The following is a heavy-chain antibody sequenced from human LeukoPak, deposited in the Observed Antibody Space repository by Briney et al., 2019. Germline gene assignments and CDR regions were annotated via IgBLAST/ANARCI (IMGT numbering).Heavy chain of an antibody. J-gene: IGHJ4*02. CDR3: ATQVDTAMVTALYFDY. V-gene: IGHV5-51*01. CDR2: IYPGDSDT. D-gene: IGHD5-18*01. CDR1: GYSFTSYW. Sequence: GESLKISCKGSGYSFTSYWISWVRQMPGKGLEWMGIIYPGDSDTRYSPSFQGQVTISADKSISTAYLQWSSLKTSDTAMYYCATQVDTAMVTALYFDYWGQGTLVTVSS.